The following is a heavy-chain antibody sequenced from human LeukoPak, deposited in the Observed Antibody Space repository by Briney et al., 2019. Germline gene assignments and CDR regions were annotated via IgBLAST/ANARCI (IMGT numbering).Heavy chain of an antibody. Sequence: GGSLRLSCAASGFTFSTYSMNWVRQAPGKGLEWVSYISSSSSTIYYADSVKGRFTISRDNAKNSLYLQMNSLRDEDTAVYYCATLRVVVTATGLDYWGQGILVTVSS. D-gene: IGHD2-21*02. V-gene: IGHV3-48*02. CDR2: ISSSSSTI. CDR1: GFTFSTYS. CDR3: ATLRVVVTATGLDY. J-gene: IGHJ4*02.